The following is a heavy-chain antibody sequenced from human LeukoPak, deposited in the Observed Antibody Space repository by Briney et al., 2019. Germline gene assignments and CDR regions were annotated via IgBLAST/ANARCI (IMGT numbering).Heavy chain of an antibody. Sequence: SETLSLTCTVSSGSISTSNYYWGWVRQPPGKALEWIGNIFYSGSTYYSPSLKSRVTISLDTSRNQFSLKLNSVTAADTAVYYCGAVVVPADFDYWGQGTLVTVSS. J-gene: IGHJ4*02. D-gene: IGHD2-2*01. CDR2: IFYSGST. CDR3: GAVVVPADFDY. V-gene: IGHV4-39*07. CDR1: SGSISTSNYY.